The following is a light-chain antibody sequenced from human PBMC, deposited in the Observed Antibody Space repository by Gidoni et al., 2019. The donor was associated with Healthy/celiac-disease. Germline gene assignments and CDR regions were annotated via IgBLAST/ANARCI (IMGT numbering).Light chain of an antibody. J-gene: IGLJ2*01. Sequence: SYELTQPPSVSVSTGQTASITCSGDKLGDKYACWYTQKPGQSPVLVIYQDSKRPSGIPERFSGSNSGNTATLTISGTQAMDEADYYCQAWDSSTVVFGGGTKLTVL. V-gene: IGLV3-1*01. CDR1: KLGDKY. CDR2: QDS. CDR3: QAWDSSTVV.